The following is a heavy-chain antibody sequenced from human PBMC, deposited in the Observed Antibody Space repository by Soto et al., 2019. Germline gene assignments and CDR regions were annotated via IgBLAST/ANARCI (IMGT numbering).Heavy chain of an antibody. D-gene: IGHD2-15*01. V-gene: IGHV5-10-1*01. CDR2: IDPSDSYT. Sequence: ESLKISCKGSGYSFTSYWISWVRQMPGKGLEWMGRIDPSDSYTNYSPSFQGHVTISADKSISTAYLQWSSLKASDTAMYYCARLGYCSGGSCYSGNYYYGMDVWGQGTTVTVSS. CDR1: GYSFTSYW. J-gene: IGHJ6*02. CDR3: ARLGYCSGGSCYSGNYYYGMDV.